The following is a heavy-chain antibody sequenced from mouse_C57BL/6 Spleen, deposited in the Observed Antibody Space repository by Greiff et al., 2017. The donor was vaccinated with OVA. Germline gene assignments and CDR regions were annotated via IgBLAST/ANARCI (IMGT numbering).Heavy chain of an antibody. CDR2: IYPGSGST. V-gene: IGHV1-55*01. J-gene: IGHJ2*01. CDR3: ARSPHSYYFDY. CDR1: GYTFNSYW. Sequence: VQLQRPGAELVKPGASVKMSCKASGYTFNSYWITWVKQRPGQGLEWIGDIYPGSGSTNYNEKFKSKTTLTVDTSSSKAYMQLSSLTSADSAVYYCARSPHSYYFDYWGQGTTLTVSS.